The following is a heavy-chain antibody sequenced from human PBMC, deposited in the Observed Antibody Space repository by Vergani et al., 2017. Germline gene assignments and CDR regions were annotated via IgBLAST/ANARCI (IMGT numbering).Heavy chain of an antibody. CDR3: ARDGRITGTTEVDY. CDR1: GFPFSSYS. CDR2: ISSSSSTI. J-gene: IGHJ4*02. Sequence: DVQLVDSGGGLLPPGGSLRLPCAASGFPFSSYSMNWVRQAPGKGLEWVSYISSSSSTIYYADSVKGRFTISRDNAKNSLYLQMNSLRAEDTAVYYCARDGRITGTTEVDYWGQGTLVTVSS. V-gene: IGHV3-48*01. D-gene: IGHD1-20*01.